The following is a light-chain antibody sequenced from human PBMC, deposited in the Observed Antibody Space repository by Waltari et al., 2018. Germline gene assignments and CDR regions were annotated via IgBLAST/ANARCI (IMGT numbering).Light chain of an antibody. J-gene: IGKJ1*01. CDR2: GAS. V-gene: IGKV3-15*01. CDR1: QNVNRN. CDR3: QHYNNWPRT. Sequence: EIVMTQSPDTLSVSPGDRATLSCRASQNVNRNLAWYQNKRGQAPRLLISGASARAAGIPPRFSGGGSGTEFTLTISSLQSEDFAVYYCQHYNNWPRTFGQGTKVEIK.